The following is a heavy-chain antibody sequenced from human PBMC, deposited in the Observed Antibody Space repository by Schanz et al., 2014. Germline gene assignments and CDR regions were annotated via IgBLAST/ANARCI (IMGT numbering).Heavy chain of an antibody. Sequence: EVHLLESGGGLVQPGGSLRLSCAASGFSFGTYAMSWVRQAPGKGLLWVSFISGTGGDDTYYAGSVKGRFTISRDNAKNSLFLQMNRLRPEDTAVCYCARGRVLESWGQGTLVTVSS. J-gene: IGHJ5*02. D-gene: IGHD1-1*01. V-gene: IGHV3-23*01. CDR2: ISGTGGDDT. CDR1: GFSFGTYA. CDR3: ARGRVLES.